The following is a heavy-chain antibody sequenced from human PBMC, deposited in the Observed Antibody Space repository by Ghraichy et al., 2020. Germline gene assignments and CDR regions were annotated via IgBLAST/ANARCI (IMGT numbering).Heavy chain of an antibody. J-gene: IGHJ4*02. CDR2: IKSKTDGGTT. CDR1: GITFNNAW. CDR3: TTEDPAY. Sequence: GGSLRLSCAASGITFNNAWMSWVRQAPGKGLEWVGLIKSKTDGGTTEYAAPVKGRFTISRDDSKNTLYLQMNGLKIEDTAVYYCTTEDPAYWGQGTLVTVSS. V-gene: IGHV3-15*01.